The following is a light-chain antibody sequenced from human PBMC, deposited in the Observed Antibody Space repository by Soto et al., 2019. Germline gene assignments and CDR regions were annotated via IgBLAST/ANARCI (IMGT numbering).Light chain of an antibody. Sequence: QSVLTQPPSVSAAPGQKDTISCSGSSSNIGNNYVSWYQQLPGTAPKLLIYENNKRPSGIPDRFSGSKSGTSATLGITGLQTGDEADYYCGTWDSSLSAGVFGTGTKVTVL. CDR3: GTWDSSLSAGV. V-gene: IGLV1-51*02. CDR2: ENN. J-gene: IGLJ1*01. CDR1: SSNIGNNY.